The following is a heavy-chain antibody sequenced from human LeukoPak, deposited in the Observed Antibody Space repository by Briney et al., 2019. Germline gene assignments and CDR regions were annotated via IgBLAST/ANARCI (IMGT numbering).Heavy chain of an antibody. CDR2: INPSGGST. CDR3: ARGVGYYDSSGTIDY. Sequence: GASVKVSCKASGYTFTSYYMHWVRQAPGQGLEWMGIINPSGGSTSYAQKFQGRVTMTRDTFTSTVYMELSSLRSEDTAVYYCARGVGYYDSSGTIDYWGQGTLVTVSS. J-gene: IGHJ4*02. V-gene: IGHV1-46*01. D-gene: IGHD3-22*01. CDR1: GYTFTSYY.